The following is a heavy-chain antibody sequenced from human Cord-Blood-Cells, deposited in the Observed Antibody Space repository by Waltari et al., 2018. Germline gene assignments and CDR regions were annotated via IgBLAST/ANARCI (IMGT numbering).Heavy chain of an antibody. J-gene: IGHJ4*02. CDR3: ARGLSGSYYY. D-gene: IGHD1-26*01. Sequence: QVQLQQWGAGLLKPSETLSLTCAVYGGSFSGYYWSWIRQPPGKGLEWIVEINHSGSTNYNPSLKSRVTISVDTSKNQFSLKLSSVTAADTAVYYCARGLSGSYYYWGQGTLVTVSS. CDR2: INHSGST. V-gene: IGHV4-34*01. CDR1: GGSFSGYY.